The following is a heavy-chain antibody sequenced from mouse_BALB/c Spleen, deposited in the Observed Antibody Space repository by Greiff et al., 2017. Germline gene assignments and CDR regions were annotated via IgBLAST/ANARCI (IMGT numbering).Heavy chain of an antibody. CDR1: GFNIKDTY. Sequence: EVQLQQSGAELVKPGASVKLSCTASGFNIKDTYMHWVKQRPEQGLEWIGRIDPANGNTKYDPKFQGKATITADTSSNTAYLQLSSLTSEDTAVYYCARRGYRYDIYYAMDYWGQGTSVTVSS. CDR2: IDPANGNT. J-gene: IGHJ4*01. V-gene: IGHV14-3*02. D-gene: IGHD2-14*01. CDR3: ARRGYRYDIYYAMDY.